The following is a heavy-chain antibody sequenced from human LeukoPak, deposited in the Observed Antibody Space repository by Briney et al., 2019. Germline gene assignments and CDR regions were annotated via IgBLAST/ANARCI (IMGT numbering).Heavy chain of an antibody. J-gene: IGHJ6*04. CDR1: GFTFSSYG. CDR3: ARERAGDYYYYGMDV. CDR2: IWYDGSNK. Sequence: GGSPRLSCAASGFTFSSYGMHWVRQAPGKGLEWVAVIWYDGSNKYYADSVKGRLTISRDNSKNTLYLQMNSLRAEDTAVYYCARERAGDYYYYGMDVWGKGTTVTVSS. V-gene: IGHV3-33*01. D-gene: IGHD6-13*01.